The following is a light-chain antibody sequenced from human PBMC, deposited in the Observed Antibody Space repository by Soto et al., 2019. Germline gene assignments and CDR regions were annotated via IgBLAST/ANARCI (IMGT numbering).Light chain of an antibody. V-gene: IGKV3-20*01. CDR3: HQYDSSPLT. J-gene: IGKJ4*01. CDR2: GAS. Sequence: EIVLTQSPGTQSLSPGERATLSCRASQSVSSSYLAWYQQKPGQAPRLLIYGASSRATGIPDRFSGSGSGTDFTLTISRLELEDFAVYYCHQYDSSPLTFGGGTKVEIK. CDR1: QSVSSSY.